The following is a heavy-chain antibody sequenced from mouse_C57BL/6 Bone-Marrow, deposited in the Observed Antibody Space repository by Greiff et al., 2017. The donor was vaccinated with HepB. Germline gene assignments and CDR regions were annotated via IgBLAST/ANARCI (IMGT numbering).Heavy chain of an antibody. D-gene: IGHD1-1*01. CDR1: GFTFSSYG. CDR2: ISSGGSYT. Sequence: EVKVVESGGDLVKPGGSLKLSCAASGFTFSSYGMSWVRQTPDKRLEWVATISSGGSYTYYPDSVKGRFTISRDNAKNTLYLQMSSLKSEDTAMYSCAGPYSGSSYKYFDVWGTGTTVTVSS. J-gene: IGHJ1*03. V-gene: IGHV5-6*01. CDR3: AGPYSGSSYKYFDV.